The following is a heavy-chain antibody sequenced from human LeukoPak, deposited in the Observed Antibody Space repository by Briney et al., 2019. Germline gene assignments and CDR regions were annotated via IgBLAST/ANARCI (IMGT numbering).Heavy chain of an antibody. Sequence: GGSLRLSCSASGFTFSSYSMNWVRQAPGKGLEWVSSISSSSSYIYYADSVKGRFTISRDNAKNPLYLQMNSLRAEDTAVYYCARAGISAADAFDIWGQGTMVTVSS. CDR2: ISSSSSYI. D-gene: IGHD1-26*01. CDR1: GFTFSSYS. CDR3: ARAGISAADAFDI. J-gene: IGHJ3*02. V-gene: IGHV3-21*01.